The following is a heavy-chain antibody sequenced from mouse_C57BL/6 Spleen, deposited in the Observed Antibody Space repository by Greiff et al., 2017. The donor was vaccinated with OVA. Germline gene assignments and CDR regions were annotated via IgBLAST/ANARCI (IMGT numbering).Heavy chain of an antibody. CDR3: ARVGGVGSSPYWYFDV. Sequence: EVHLVESGGGLVKPGGSLKLSCAASGFTFSSYAMSWVRQTPEKRLEWVATISDGGSYTYYPDNVKGRFTISRDNAKNNLYLQMSHLKSEDTAMYYCARVGGVGSSPYWYFDVWGTGTTVTVSS. J-gene: IGHJ1*03. V-gene: IGHV5-4*01. D-gene: IGHD1-1*01. CDR2: ISDGGSYT. CDR1: GFTFSSYA.